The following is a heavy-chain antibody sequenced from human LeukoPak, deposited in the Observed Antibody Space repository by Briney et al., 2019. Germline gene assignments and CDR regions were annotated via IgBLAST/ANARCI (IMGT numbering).Heavy chain of an antibody. CDR3: ATCSGTTCYD. D-gene: IGHD2-15*01. J-gene: IGHJ4*02. V-gene: IGHV4-59*01. CDR2: IYYSGTT. Sequence: MASETLSLTCTVSGGSISSYYWTWIRQPPGKGLEWSGSIYYSGTTNYNPSLKSRVTISVDTSKNQFSLRLRSVTAADTAVYYCATCSGTTCYDWGQGTLVIVSS. CDR1: GGSISSYY.